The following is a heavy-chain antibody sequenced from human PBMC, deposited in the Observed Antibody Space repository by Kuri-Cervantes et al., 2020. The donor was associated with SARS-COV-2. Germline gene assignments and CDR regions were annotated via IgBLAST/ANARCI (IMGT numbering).Heavy chain of an antibody. J-gene: IGHJ4*02. CDR2: INPNSGGT. CDR1: GYTFTGYY. V-gene: IGHV1-2*06. CDR3: ARAAEGRYYFDY. Sequence: ASVKVSCKASGYTFTGYYMHWVRQAPGQGLEWMGRINPNSGGTNYAQKFQGRVTMTRDTSISTAYMELSRLRSDDTAVYYCARAAEGRYYFDYWGQGTLVTVSS.